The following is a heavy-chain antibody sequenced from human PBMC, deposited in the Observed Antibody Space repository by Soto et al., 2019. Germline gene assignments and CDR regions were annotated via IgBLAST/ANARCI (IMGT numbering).Heavy chain of an antibody. D-gene: IGHD6-6*01. CDR2: INHSGST. J-gene: IGHJ6*02. CDR3: ARGRYSSSSSYYYYGMDV. Sequence: SETLSLTCAVYGGSFSGYYWSWIRQPPGKGLEWIGEINHSGSTNYNPSLKSRVTISVDTSKNQFSLKLSSVTAADTAVYYCARGRYSSSSSYYYYGMDVWGQGTTVTVSS. V-gene: IGHV4-34*01. CDR1: GGSFSGYY.